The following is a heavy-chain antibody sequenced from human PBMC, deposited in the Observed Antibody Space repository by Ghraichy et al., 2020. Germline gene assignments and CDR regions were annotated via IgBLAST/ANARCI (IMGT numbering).Heavy chain of an antibody. V-gene: IGHV3-30*18. D-gene: IGHD1-14*01. CDR1: GFTFSSYG. Sequence: VGSLRLSCAASGFTFSSYGMHWVRQAPGKGLEWVAVISYDGSNKYYADSVKGRFTISRDNSKNTLYLQMNSLRAEDTAVYFCAKDRGMGSGYFDYWGQGTLVTVSS. CDR3: AKDRGMGSGYFDY. CDR2: ISYDGSNK. J-gene: IGHJ4*02.